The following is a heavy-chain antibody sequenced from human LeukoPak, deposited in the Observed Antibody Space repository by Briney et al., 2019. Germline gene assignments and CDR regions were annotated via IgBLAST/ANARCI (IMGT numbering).Heavy chain of an antibody. CDR2: IIPIFGTA. J-gene: IGHJ1*01. D-gene: IGHD2-15*01. Sequence: SSVKVSCKASGGTFSSYAISWVRQAPGQGLEWMGRIIPIFGTANYAQKFQGRVTITTDESTSTAYMELSSLRSEDTAVYYCARDSDVVARWEGGFQHWGQGTLVTASS. CDR1: GGTFSSYA. V-gene: IGHV1-69*05. CDR3: ARDSDVVARWEGGFQH.